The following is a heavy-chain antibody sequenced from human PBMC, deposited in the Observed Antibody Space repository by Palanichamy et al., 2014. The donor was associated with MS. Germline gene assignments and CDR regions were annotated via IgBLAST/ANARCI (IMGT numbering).Heavy chain of an antibody. CDR3: GAVAGIDY. D-gene: IGHD6-19*01. Sequence: DSVKGRFTISRDNAKNSLYLQMNSLRVDDTAVYYCGAVAGIDYLGQGTLVTVSS. V-gene: IGHV3-21*01. J-gene: IGHJ4*02.